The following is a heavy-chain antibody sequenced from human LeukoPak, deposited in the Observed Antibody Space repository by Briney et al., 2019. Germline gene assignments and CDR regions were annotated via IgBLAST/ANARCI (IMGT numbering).Heavy chain of an antibody. CDR2: ISGSGGST. Sequence: GGSLRLSCAASGFTFSSYGMSWVRQAPGKGLEWVSAISGSGGSTYYTDSVKGRFTISRDNSKNTLYLQMNSLRAEDTAVYYCASSGYYFPYYYYMDVWGKGTTVTISS. CDR1: GFTFSSYG. CDR3: ASSGYYFPYYYYMDV. V-gene: IGHV3-23*01. D-gene: IGHD3-22*01. J-gene: IGHJ6*03.